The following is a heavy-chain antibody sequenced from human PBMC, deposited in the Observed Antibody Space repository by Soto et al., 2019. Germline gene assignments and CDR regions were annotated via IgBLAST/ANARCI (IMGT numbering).Heavy chain of an antibody. CDR3: ATSYGSGYRAFDY. J-gene: IGHJ4*02. V-gene: IGHV1-69*04. CDR2: VNPILSMS. D-gene: IGHD3-10*01. Sequence: QVQLVQSGAEVKRPGSSVKVSCKASGDTFSFYSINWVRQAPRLGLEWMGRVNPILSMSNYAQRFQGRVTMTADKSTRTAYMELSGLRSEDTAMYYCATSYGSGYRAFDYWGQGALVTVSS. CDR1: GDTFSFYS.